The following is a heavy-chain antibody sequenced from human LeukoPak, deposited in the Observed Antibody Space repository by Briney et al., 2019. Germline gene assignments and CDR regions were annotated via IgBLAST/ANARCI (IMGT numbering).Heavy chain of an antibody. CDR1: GVSIRSYY. D-gene: IGHD3-10*01. J-gene: IGHJ4*02. Sequence: SETLSLTCIVSGVSIRSYYWSRIRQPPGKGLEWIGYIYYSGSTNYNPSLKSRVTISVDTSKNQFSLKLSSVTAADTALYYCAREANYYGSGSYFEGTFDYWGQGSLVTVSS. V-gene: IGHV4-59*01. CDR2: IYYSGST. CDR3: AREANYYGSGSYFEGTFDY.